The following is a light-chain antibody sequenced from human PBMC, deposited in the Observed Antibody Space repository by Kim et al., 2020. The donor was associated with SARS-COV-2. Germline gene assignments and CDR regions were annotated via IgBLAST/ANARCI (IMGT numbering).Light chain of an antibody. CDR1: QSISDY. CDR3: QQTYTATLT. CDR2: AAS. V-gene: IGKV1-39*01. Sequence: GDRVTITCRASQSISDYLNWYQHKPGKAPNLLIYAASTLQSGVPSRCAGSGSGTDFTLTITSLQPEDFATYFGQQTYTATLTFGGGTKVDIK. J-gene: IGKJ4*01.